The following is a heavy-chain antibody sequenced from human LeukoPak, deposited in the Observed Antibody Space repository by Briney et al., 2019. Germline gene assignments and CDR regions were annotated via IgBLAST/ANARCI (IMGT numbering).Heavy chain of an antibody. J-gene: IGHJ4*02. CDR2: IIPIFGTA. D-gene: IGHD5-12*01. CDR1: RVTFSSYA. Sequence: SVKVSCKASRVTFSSYAISGVRQAPGQGVEWMGGIIPIFGTANYAQKFQGRVTSTADESTSTAYMERSSLRSEDTAVYYCARSLDVDIVATTHFDYWGQGTLVTVSS. CDR3: ARSLDVDIVATTHFDY. V-gene: IGHV1-69*13.